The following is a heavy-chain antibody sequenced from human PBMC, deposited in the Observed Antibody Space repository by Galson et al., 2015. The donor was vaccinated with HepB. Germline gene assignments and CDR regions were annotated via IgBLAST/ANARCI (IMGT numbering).Heavy chain of an antibody. J-gene: IGHJ4*02. CDR3: AKIGNYYYGSGSFDY. D-gene: IGHD3-10*01. V-gene: IGHV3-74*01. CDR2: INSDGSST. Sequence: SLRLSCAASGFTFSSYWMHWVRQAPGKGLVWVSRINSDGSSTSYADSVKGRFAISRDNSKNTLYLQMNSLRAEDTAVYYCAKIGNYYYGSGSFDYWGQGTLVTVSS. CDR1: GFTFSSYW.